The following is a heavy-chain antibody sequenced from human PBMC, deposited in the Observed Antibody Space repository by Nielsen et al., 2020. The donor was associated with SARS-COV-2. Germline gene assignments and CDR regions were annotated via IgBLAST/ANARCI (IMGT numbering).Heavy chain of an antibody. CDR3: ARARGAYGDYYYYYYTDV. V-gene: IGHV6-1*01. D-gene: IGHD4-17*01. Sequence: WLRQSPSRGLEWLGRTYYRSKWYNDYAVSVKSRITISPDTSKNQFSLHLNSVTPEDTAVYYCARARGAYGDYYYYYYTDVWGKGTTVTVSS. J-gene: IGHJ6*03. CDR2: TYYRSKWYN.